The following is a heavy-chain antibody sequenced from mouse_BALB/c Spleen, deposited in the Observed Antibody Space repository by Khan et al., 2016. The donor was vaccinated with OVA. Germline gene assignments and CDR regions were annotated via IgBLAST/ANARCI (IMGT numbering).Heavy chain of an antibody. D-gene: IGHD3-1*01. CDR2: IFPGGGYT. J-gene: IGHJ2*01. Sequence: QVQLQQSGPELVRPGTSVKMSCKASGYSFTNYWIGWVKQRPGHGLEWIGDIFPGGGYTNYNEKFKGKATLTADTSSSTAYMTLSSLTSEASAFFYCARRGQARAARDYFDYWGQGTTLTVSS. CDR1: GYSFTNYW. CDR3: ARRGQARAARDYFDY. V-gene: IGHV1-63*02.